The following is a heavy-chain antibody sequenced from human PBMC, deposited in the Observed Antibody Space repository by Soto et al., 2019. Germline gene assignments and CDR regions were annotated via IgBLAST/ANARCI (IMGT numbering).Heavy chain of an antibody. V-gene: IGHV4-4*02. D-gene: IGHD3-10*01. CDR2: IYHSGSI. Sequence: KASETLSLTCTVSNASISSRKWWTWVRQTLGKGLEWIGEIYHSGSINHNPSLKSRVTMSVDKSNNQFSLKMTSVTAADTAVYYCASKFGELLADAFDIWGQGTVVTVSS. J-gene: IGHJ3*02. CDR3: ASKFGELLADAFDI. CDR1: NASISSRKW.